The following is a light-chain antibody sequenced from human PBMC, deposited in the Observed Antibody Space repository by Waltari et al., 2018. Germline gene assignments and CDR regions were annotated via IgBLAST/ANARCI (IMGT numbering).Light chain of an antibody. V-gene: IGLV3-21*04. Sequence: SYVVPQPPSVSVAPGETATITCGGDNIGTYRWHRYQQKAGQAPLVVIFYDRDRPSGIPDRFSGSNSGNTATLTISRVEAGDEARYYCHVWHPHVDPGVFGTGTEVTVL. CDR3: HVWHPHVDPGV. CDR2: YDR. J-gene: IGLJ1*01. CDR1: NIGTYR.